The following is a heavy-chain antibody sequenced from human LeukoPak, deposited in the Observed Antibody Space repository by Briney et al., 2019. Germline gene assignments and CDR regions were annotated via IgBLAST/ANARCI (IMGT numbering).Heavy chain of an antibody. CDR2: ISAYNGNT. CDR3: ARRRDYDSSGYYHNWFDP. Sequence: ASVKVSCKASGYTLTSYGISWVRQAPGQGLEWMGWISAYNGNTNYGQKLQGRVTMTTDTSTSTAYMELRSLRSDDTAVYYCARRRDYDSSGYYHNWFDPWGQGTLVTVSA. V-gene: IGHV1-18*01. CDR1: GYTLTSYG. J-gene: IGHJ5*02. D-gene: IGHD3-22*01.